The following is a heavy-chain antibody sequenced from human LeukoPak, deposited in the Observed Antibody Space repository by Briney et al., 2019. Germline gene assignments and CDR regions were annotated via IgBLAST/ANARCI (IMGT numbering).Heavy chain of an antibody. Sequence: SGGSLRLSCAASGITFSSYAMSWVRQAPGKGQEWVSSISGSGGTTYYAESVKGRFTISRDNSKNTLYLQMNSLRAEETAVYYCAKGLSSGWNLKGSDYWGQGTLLIVSS. CDR1: GITFSSYA. J-gene: IGHJ4*02. CDR2: ISGSGGTT. V-gene: IGHV3-23*01. CDR3: AKGLSSGWNLKGSDY. D-gene: IGHD6-19*01.